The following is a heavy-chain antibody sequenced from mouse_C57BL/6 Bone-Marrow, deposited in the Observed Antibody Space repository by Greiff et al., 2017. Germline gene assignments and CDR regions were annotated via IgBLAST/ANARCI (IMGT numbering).Heavy chain of an antibody. CDR3: TTMITTFRYAMDY. CDR1: GFTFSDAW. CDR2: IRNKANNHAT. Sequence: EVKLVESGGGLVQPGGSMKLPCAASGFTFSDAWMDWVRQSPEKGLEWVAEIRNKANNHATYYAESVKGRFTISRDDYKSSVYRQMNSLRAEDTGIYYCTTMITTFRYAMDYWGQGTSVTVSS. V-gene: IGHV6-6*01. D-gene: IGHD2-4*01. J-gene: IGHJ4*01.